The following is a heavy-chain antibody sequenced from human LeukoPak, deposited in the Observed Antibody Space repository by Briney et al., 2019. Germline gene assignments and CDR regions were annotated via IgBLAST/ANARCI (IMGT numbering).Heavy chain of an antibody. D-gene: IGHD3-3*01. V-gene: IGHV1-8*01. J-gene: IGHJ3*02. CDR2: MNPNSGNT. Sequence: ASVKVSCKASGYTFTSYDINWVRQAPGQGLEWMGWMNPNSGNTGYAQKFQGRVTMTRNTSISTAYMELSSLRSEDTAVYYCAREGVGGTYYDFWSGTDAFDIWGQGTMVTVSS. CDR1: GYTFTSYD. CDR3: AREGVGGTYYDFWSGTDAFDI.